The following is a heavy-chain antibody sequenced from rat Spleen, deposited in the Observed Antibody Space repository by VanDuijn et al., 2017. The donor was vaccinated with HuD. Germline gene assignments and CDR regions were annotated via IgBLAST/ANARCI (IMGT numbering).Heavy chain of an antibody. CDR2: ISYSGST. D-gene: IGHD1-9*01. Sequence: EVQLQESGPGLVKPSQSLSLTCSVTGYSITSNYWGWIRKFPGNKMEWIGHISYSGSTSYNPSLKSRISIARDTSKNQFCLQLNAVTTEDRATYCCARRHYGYTDYFDCWGQGVMVTVSS. CDR1: GYSITSNY. J-gene: IGHJ2*01. CDR3: ARRHYGYTDYFDC. V-gene: IGHV3-1*01.